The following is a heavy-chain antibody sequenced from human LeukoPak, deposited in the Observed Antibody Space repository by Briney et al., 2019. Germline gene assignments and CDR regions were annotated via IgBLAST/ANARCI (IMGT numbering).Heavy chain of an antibody. CDR2: IIPIFGTA. CDR3: ARVGYSYGKPDYYYYMDV. V-gene: IGHV1-69*06. CDR1: GGTFSSYA. D-gene: IGHD5-18*01. J-gene: IGHJ6*03. Sequence: APVKVSCKASGGTFSSYAISWVRQAPGQGLEWMGGIIPIFGTANYAQKFQGRVTITADKSTSTAYVELSRLRSEDTAVYYCARVGYSYGKPDYYYYMDVWGKGTTVTVSS.